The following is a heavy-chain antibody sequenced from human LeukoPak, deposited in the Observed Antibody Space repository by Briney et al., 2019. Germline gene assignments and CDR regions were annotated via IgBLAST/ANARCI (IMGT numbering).Heavy chain of an antibody. J-gene: IGHJ5*02. CDR3: AREDCSGGSCYSLRWFDP. D-gene: IGHD2-15*01. V-gene: IGHV3-66*01. Sequence: PGGSLRLSCAASGFTVSSNYMSWVRQAPGKGLEWVSVIYSGGSTYYADSVKGRFTISRDNSRNTLYLQMNSLRAEDTAVYYCAREDCSGGSCYSLRWFDPWGQGTLVTVSS. CDR2: IYSGGST. CDR1: GFTVSSNY.